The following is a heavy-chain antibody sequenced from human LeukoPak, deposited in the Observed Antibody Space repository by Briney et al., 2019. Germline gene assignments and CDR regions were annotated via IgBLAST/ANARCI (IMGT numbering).Heavy chain of an antibody. D-gene: IGHD6-13*01. CDR2: ISSTSRYI. CDR1: SLSICRQS. CDR3: ARVFGPTIASSGILGSLDI. V-gene: IGHV3-21*01. Sequence: GGSLRLSCVAASLSICRQSMNLVRQAPGKGLEWVSSISSTSRYIFYRDSVKGRFTISRDNAKNSVYLQMNSLTSEDTAMYCCARVFGPTIASSGILGSLDIWGHGTLVSVSS. J-gene: IGHJ3*02.